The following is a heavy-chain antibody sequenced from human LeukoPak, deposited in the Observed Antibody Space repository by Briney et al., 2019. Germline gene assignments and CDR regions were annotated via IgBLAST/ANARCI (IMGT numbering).Heavy chain of an antibody. CDR2: IRNKARSYTT. J-gene: IGHJ4*02. V-gene: IGHV3-72*01. D-gene: IGHD1-26*01. CDR1: GFTLSDHY. CDR3: TRAGGNYSLEY. Sequence: GGSLRLSCAASGFTLSDHYMDWVRQAPGKGLEWVGRIRNKARSYTTEYAASVKGRFTISRDDSKISLDLQMNSLKTEDTAVYYCTRAGGNYSLEYWGQGTLVTVSP.